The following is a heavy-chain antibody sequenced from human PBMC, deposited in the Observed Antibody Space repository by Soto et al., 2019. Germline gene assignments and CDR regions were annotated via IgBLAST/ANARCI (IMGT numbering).Heavy chain of an antibody. CDR1: GFTFSSYA. CDR2: MSGSGVRT. Sequence: GGSLRLSCAASGFTFSSYAMSWVRQAPGKGLEWVSAMSGSGVRTYYADSVKGLFTISRDNYKNTLYMQMNRLRSEDKAVYYLAKDQVDGYTYLDLWGRGILVT. V-gene: IGHV3-23*01. D-gene: IGHD5-12*01. CDR3: AKDQVDGYTYLDL. J-gene: IGHJ2*01.